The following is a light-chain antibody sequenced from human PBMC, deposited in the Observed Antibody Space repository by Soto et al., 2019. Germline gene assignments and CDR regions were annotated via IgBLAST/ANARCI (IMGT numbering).Light chain of an antibody. CDR2: VAF. Sequence: DIQMTQSPSSLSASVGDRVTITCRASQTIDNNLNWYQQKPGKAPRPLIYVAFSLQNGVPSRFSGSGSGTDFTLTISSLQPDDFATYFCQQSFSLPYTFGQGTMLEIK. J-gene: IGKJ2*01. V-gene: IGKV1-39*01. CDR1: QTIDNN. CDR3: QQSFSLPYT.